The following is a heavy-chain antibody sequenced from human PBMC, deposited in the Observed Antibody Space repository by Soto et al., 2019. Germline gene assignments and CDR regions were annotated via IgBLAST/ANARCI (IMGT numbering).Heavy chain of an antibody. CDR3: ARVYCTNGVCYYYYGMDV. J-gene: IGHJ6*02. Sequence: SVKVSCKASGGTFSSYAISWVRQAPGQGLEWMGGIIPIFGTANYAQKFQGRVTITADESTSTAYMELSSLRSEDTAVYYCARVYCTNGVCYYYYGMDVWGQGTTVTVSS. CDR2: IIPIFGTA. CDR1: GGTFSSYA. D-gene: IGHD2-8*01. V-gene: IGHV1-69*13.